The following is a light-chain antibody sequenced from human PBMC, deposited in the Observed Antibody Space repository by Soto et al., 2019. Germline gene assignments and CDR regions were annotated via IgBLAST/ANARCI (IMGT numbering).Light chain of an antibody. J-gene: IGLJ1*01. V-gene: IGLV1-40*01. Sequence: QSVLTQPPSVSGAPGQRVTISCTGSSSNIGAGYDVHWYQQLPGTGPKLLIYANSNRPSGVPDRFSGSKSGNTASLTISGLQAEDEADYYCCSYAGSYTYVFGTGTKVTVL. CDR1: SSNIGAGYD. CDR3: CSYAGSYTYV. CDR2: ANS.